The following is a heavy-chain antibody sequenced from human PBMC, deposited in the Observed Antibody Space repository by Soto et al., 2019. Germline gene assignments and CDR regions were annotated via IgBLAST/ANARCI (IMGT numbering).Heavy chain of an antibody. V-gene: IGHV3-23*01. D-gene: IGHD2-15*01. CDR3: AKDPRYCSGGTCFPEGEHWLDS. CDR2: ISGSGGST. Sequence: GGSLRLSCAASGFTFSSYAMSWVRQAPGKGLEWVSAISGSGGSTYYADSVKGRFTISRDNSKNTLYLQMNSLRAEDTAVYYCAKDPRYCSGGTCFPEGEHWLDSWGQGTLVTVSS. CDR1: GFTFSSYA. J-gene: IGHJ5*01.